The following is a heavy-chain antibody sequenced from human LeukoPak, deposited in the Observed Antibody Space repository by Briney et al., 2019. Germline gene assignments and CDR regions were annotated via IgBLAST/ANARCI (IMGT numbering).Heavy chain of an antibody. CDR2: ISYDGSNK. CDR3: AREHMVRGEGWFDP. V-gene: IGHV3-30*04. D-gene: IGHD3-10*01. Sequence: PGRSLRLSCAASGFTFSSYAMHWVRQAPGKGLEWVAVISYDGSNKYYADSVKGRFTISRDNSKNTLYLQMNSLRAEDTAVYYCAREHMVRGEGWFDPWGQGTLVTVSS. J-gene: IGHJ5*02. CDR1: GFTFSSYA.